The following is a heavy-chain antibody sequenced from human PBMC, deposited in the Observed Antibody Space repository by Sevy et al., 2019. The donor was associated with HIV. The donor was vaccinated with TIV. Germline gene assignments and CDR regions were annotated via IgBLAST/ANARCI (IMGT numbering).Heavy chain of an antibody. J-gene: IGHJ4*02. CDR2: INTLSGGT. D-gene: IGHD5-12*01. CDR3: ARGFSGYDWFPSGFDY. V-gene: IGHV1-2*02. Sequence: ASVKVSCKASGYTFTGYYMHWVRQTPGQGLEWVGWINTLSGGTNYAQKFQGRATMTRDTSISTAYMEVSRLRSDDTAVFYCARGFSGYDWFPSGFDYWGQGTLVTVSS. CDR1: GYTFTGYY.